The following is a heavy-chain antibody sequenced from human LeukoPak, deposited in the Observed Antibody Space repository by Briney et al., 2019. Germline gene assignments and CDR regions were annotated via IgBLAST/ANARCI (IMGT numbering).Heavy chain of an antibody. V-gene: IGHV1-8*01. D-gene: IGHD6-13*01. CDR3: ARDPPESSSSDY. Sequence: ASVKVSCKASVCIFIHYLIKRVRQATGQGLEWMGWMKPNSGDTGYAQKFQGRVTMTRNTTISTAYMEMTNLRSEDTAVYYCARDPPESSSSDYWGQGTLVTVSS. CDR1: VCIFIHYL. J-gene: IGHJ4*02. CDR2: MKPNSGDT.